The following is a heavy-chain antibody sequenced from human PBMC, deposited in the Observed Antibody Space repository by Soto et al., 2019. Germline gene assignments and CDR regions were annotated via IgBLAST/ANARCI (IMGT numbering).Heavy chain of an antibody. CDR1: GFTFSSYW. J-gene: IGHJ6*02. D-gene: IGHD5-18*01. V-gene: IGHV3-7*05. CDR2: IKQDGSEK. Sequence: GGSLRLSCAASGFTFSSYWMSWVRQAPGKGLEWVANIKQDGSEKYYVNSVKGRFTISSDNAKNSLYLQMNSLRAEDTAVYYCARENRGYSYGYYYYYGMDVWGQGTTVTVSS. CDR3: ARENRGYSYGYYYYYGMDV.